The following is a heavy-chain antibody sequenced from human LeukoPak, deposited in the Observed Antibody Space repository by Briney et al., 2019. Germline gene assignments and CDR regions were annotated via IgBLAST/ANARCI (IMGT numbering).Heavy chain of an antibody. V-gene: IGHV4-34*01. CDR2: INHSGST. J-gene: IGHJ4*02. D-gene: IGHD3-3*01. Sequence: SETLSLTCAVYGGSFSGYYWSWIRQPPGKGLEWIGEINHSGSTNYNPSLKSRLTTSVDTSKNQFSLKLSSVTAADTAVYYCAREIRRSGLGSYWGQGTLATVSS. CDR3: AREIRRSGLGSY. CDR1: GGSFSGYY.